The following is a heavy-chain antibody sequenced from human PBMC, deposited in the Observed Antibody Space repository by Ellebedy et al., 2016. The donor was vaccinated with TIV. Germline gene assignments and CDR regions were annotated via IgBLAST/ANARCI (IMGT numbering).Heavy chain of an antibody. V-gene: IGHV3-30*03. CDR1: GFTFSSYD. J-gene: IGHJ5*02. Sequence: GESLKISCAASGFTFSSYDMHWVRQAPANRLEREDLISYDASNNYYADSVKGRFTISRDNSTNTLYLQMNTLRAEDTAVYHCARSGEHYTWGQGTLVAVSS. CDR2: ISYDASNN. CDR3: ARSGEHYT. D-gene: IGHD1-26*01.